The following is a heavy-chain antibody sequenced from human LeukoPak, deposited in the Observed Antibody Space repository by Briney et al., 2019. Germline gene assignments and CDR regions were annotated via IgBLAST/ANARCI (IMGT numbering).Heavy chain of an antibody. CDR1: GFTFSSYS. V-gene: IGHV3-21*01. CDR2: ISSSSSYI. Sequence: GGSLRLSCAASGFTFSSYSMNWVRQAPGKGLEWVSSISSSSSYIYYADSVKGRFTISRDNAKNSLYLQMNSLRAEDTAVYYCARDQLAYYDFWSGYYTGEWGQGTLVTVSS. J-gene: IGHJ4*02. CDR3: ARDQLAYYDFWSGYYTGE. D-gene: IGHD3-3*01.